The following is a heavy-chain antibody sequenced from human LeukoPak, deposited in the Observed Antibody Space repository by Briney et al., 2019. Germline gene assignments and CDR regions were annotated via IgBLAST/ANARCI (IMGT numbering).Heavy chain of an antibody. Sequence: SQTPSLTCTVSGGSISSGDYYWSWIRQPPGKGLEWIGYIYYSGSTYYNPSLKSRVTISVDTSKNQFSLKLSSVTAADTAVYYCASGPYGSGPGDAFDIWGQGTMVTVSS. D-gene: IGHD3-10*01. V-gene: IGHV4-30-4*08. CDR2: IYYSGST. J-gene: IGHJ3*02. CDR1: GGSISSGDYY. CDR3: ASGPYGSGPGDAFDI.